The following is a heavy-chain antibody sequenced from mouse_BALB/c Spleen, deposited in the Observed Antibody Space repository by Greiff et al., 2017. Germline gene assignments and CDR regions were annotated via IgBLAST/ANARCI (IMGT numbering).Heavy chain of an antibody. CDR3: ARRGPNYYGSSDWYFDV. J-gene: IGHJ1*01. Sequence: DVKLQESGAELVKPGASVKLSCTASGFNIKDTYMHWVKQRPEQGLEWIGRIDPANGNTKYDPKFQGKATITADTSSNTAYLQLSSLTSEDTAVYYCARRGPNYYGSSDWYFDVWGAGTTVTVSS. CDR1: GFNIKDTY. CDR2: IDPANGNT. D-gene: IGHD1-1*01. V-gene: IGHV14-3*02.